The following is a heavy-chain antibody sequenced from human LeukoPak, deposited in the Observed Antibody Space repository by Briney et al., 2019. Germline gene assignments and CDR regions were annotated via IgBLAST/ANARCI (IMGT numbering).Heavy chain of an antibody. CDR1: GFTFSSYG. J-gene: IGHJ4*02. CDR3: ARGEKSKTYPVSGY. V-gene: IGHV3-30*03. CDR2: ISSDGSSK. D-gene: IGHD1-26*01. Sequence: GKSLRLSCVASGFTFSSYGMHWVRQAPGKGVEWVAVISSDGSSKYYIDSVKGRVTIARDNSKNTLYLQMNSLRDEDTAVYYCARGEKSKTYPVSGYWGQGTLLTVSS.